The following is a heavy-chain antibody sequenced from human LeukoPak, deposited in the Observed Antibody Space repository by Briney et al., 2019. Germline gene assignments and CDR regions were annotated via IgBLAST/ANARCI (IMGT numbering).Heavy chain of an antibody. D-gene: IGHD1-26*01. V-gene: IGHV3-30-3*01. J-gene: IGHJ4*02. CDR1: GFTFSSYA. CDR2: ISYDGSNK. CDR3: ARGEGLGN. Sequence: PGGSLRLSCAASGFTFSSYAMHWVRQAPGKGLEWVAVISYDGSNKYYTDSVRGRFTISRDNSKTTLYLQMNSLRAEDTAVYYCARGEGLGNWGQGTLVTVSS.